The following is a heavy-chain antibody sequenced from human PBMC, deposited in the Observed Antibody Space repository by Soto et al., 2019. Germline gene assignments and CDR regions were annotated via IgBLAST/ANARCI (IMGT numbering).Heavy chain of an antibody. D-gene: IGHD6-13*01. Sequence: GGSLRLSCAASGFTFSDYSMNWVRQAPGKGLEWVSVISNDSSNIYYAESVKGRFTISRDNSKNTLYLQMNSLRAEDTAVYYCATGGIAAAGTNAFDIWGQGTMVTVSS. V-gene: IGHV3-21*01. CDR1: GFTFSDYS. CDR2: ISNDSSNI. J-gene: IGHJ3*02. CDR3: ATGGIAAAGTNAFDI.